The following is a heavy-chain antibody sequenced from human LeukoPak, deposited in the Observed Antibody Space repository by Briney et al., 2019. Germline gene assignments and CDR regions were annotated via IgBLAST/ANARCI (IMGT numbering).Heavy chain of an antibody. CDR3: ARDFLGILGGPVWYFDL. V-gene: IGHV3-21*01. CDR1: GFTFSSYW. Sequence: GGSLRLSCAASGFTFSSYWMSWVRQAPGKGLEWVSSISSSSSYIYYTDSVKGRFTISRDNAKNSLYLQMNSLRAEDTAVYYCARDFLGILGGPVWYFDLWGRGTLVTVSS. CDR2: ISSSSSYI. D-gene: IGHD1-26*01. J-gene: IGHJ2*01.